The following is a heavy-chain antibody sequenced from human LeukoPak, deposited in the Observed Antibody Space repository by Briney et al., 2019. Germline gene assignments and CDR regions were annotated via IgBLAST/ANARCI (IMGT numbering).Heavy chain of an antibody. Sequence: AGRSPRLSCAASGFTFGEYAMHWVRQAPGKGLEWVAVISYDGRQKFYGDSVKGRFTISRDNPKNTVYLQMNSLRNDDTAVYYCARVFLERLTSGYFDNWGQGNLVTVSP. CDR2: ISYDGRQK. CDR1: GFTFGEYA. CDR3: ARVFLERLTSGYFDN. V-gene: IGHV3-30-3*01. D-gene: IGHD3-3*01. J-gene: IGHJ4*02.